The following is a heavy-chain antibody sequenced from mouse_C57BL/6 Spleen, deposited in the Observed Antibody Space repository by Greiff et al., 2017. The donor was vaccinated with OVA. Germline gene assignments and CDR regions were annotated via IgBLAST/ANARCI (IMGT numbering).Heavy chain of an antibody. CDR1: GYTFTSYW. CDR2: IDPNSGGT. J-gene: IGHJ3*01. CDR3: ARGDDYDSWFAY. V-gene: IGHV1-72*01. Sequence: VQLQQPGAELVKPGASVKLSCKASGYTFTSYWMHWVKQRPGRGLEWIGRIDPNSGGTKYNEKFKSKATLTVDKHSSTAYMQLSSLTSEDSAVYYCARGDDYDSWFAYWGQGTLVTVSA. D-gene: IGHD2-4*01.